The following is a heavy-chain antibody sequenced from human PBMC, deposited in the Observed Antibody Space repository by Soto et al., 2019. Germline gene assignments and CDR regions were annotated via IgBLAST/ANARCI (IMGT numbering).Heavy chain of an antibody. Sequence: ASVKVSCKASGGTFSSYAISWVRQAPGQGLEWMGGIIPIFGTANYAQKFQGRVTITADKSTSTAYMELSSLRSEDTAVYYCARAYRRSVLRFLEWLPHDAFDIWGQGTMVTVSS. J-gene: IGHJ3*02. CDR2: IIPIFGTA. CDR1: GGTFSSYA. V-gene: IGHV1-69*06. CDR3: ARAYRRSVLRFLEWLPHDAFDI. D-gene: IGHD3-3*01.